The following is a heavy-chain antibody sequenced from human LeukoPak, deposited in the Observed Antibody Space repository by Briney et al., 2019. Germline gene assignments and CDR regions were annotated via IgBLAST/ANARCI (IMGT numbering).Heavy chain of an antibody. Sequence: GGSLRLSCAASGFTFSSYGMQWVRQAPGKGLEWVAVIWYDGSNKYYADSVKGRFTISRDNSKNTLYLQMNSLRAEDTAVYYCARDYTAMVIGYWGQGTLVTVSS. CDR1: GFTFSSYG. CDR3: ARDYTAMVIGY. J-gene: IGHJ4*02. CDR2: IWYDGSNK. D-gene: IGHD5-18*01. V-gene: IGHV3-33*08.